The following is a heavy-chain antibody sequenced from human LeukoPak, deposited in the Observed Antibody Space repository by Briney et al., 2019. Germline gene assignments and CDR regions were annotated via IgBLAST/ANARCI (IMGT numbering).Heavy chain of an antibody. Sequence: GGSLRLSCAASGFTFDNYAMHWVRQAPGKGLEWVSGISWDSGSIGYADSVKGRFTISRDNAKNSLYLQMNSLRAEDTALYYCAKEGDSYGYLDYWGQGTLVTVSS. V-gene: IGHV3-9*01. J-gene: IGHJ4*02. CDR2: ISWDSGSI. CDR1: GFTFDNYA. D-gene: IGHD5-18*01. CDR3: AKEGDSYGYLDY.